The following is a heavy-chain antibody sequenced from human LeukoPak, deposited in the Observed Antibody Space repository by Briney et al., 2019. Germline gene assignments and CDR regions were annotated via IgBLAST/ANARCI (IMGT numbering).Heavy chain of an antibody. CDR2: ISSSGSTR. D-gene: IGHD2-2*02. CDR3: ARGVPVYCSGTSCYKDYYYMDV. V-gene: IGHV3-48*04. J-gene: IGHJ6*03. CDR1: GFTFSSYS. Sequence: GGSLRLSCAASGFTFSSYSMSWVRQAPGKGLEWVSYISSSGSTRYYADSVKGRFTISRDNAKNSLHVQMNSLRAEDTAVYYCARGVPVYCSGTSCYKDYYYMDVWGKGTTVTVSS.